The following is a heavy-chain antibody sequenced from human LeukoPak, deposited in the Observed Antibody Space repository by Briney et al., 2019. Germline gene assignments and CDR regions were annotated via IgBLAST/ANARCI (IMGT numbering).Heavy chain of an antibody. V-gene: IGHV1-2*02. Sequence: ASVKASCKASGYTFTGYYMHWVRQAPGQGLEWMGWINPNSGGTNYAQKFQGRVTMTRDTSISTACMELSRLRSDDTAVYYCATPVAGYSGYDFDYWGQGTLVTVSS. CDR2: INPNSGGT. D-gene: IGHD5-12*01. CDR3: ATPVAGYSGYDFDY. CDR1: GYTFTGYY. J-gene: IGHJ4*02.